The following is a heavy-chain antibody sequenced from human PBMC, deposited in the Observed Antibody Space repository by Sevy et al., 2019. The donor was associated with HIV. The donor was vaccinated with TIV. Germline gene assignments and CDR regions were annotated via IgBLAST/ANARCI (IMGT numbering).Heavy chain of an antibody. CDR1: GYTFTSDG. CDR2: ISAYNGNT. J-gene: IGHJ6*03. V-gene: IGHV1-18*04. CDR3: ARDGGYYYYYYMDV. Sequence: ASVKVSCKASGYTFTSDGISWVRQAPGQGLEWMGWISAYNGNTNYAQKLQGRVTMTTDTSTSTAYMELRSLRSDDTAVYYCARDGGYYYYYYMDVWGKGTTVTVSS. D-gene: IGHD3-10*01.